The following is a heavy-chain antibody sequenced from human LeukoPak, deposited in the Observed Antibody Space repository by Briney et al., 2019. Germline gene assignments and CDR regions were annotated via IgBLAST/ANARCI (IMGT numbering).Heavy chain of an antibody. J-gene: IGHJ6*02. V-gene: IGHV3-21*01. CDR2: ISSSSSYI. D-gene: IGHD3-9*01. CDR1: GFTFSSYS. CDR3: ASRYEVLTGMLADYYYAMDV. Sequence: PGGSLRLSCAASGFTFSSYSMNWVRQAPGKGLEWVSSISSSSSYIYYADSVKGRFTISRDNTKNSLYLQMNSLRAEDTAVYYWASRYEVLTGMLADYYYAMDVWGQGTTVTVSS.